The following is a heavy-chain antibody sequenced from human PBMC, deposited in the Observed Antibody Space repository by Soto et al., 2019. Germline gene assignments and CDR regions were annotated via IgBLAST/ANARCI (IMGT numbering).Heavy chain of an antibody. CDR2: INPYNANT. CDR1: GYTFTNHG. CDR3: ARDRVAGIWGDAFDI. V-gene: IGHV1-18*04. Sequence: QVQLVQSGAEMKKPGASVKVSCKTSGYTFTNHGINWVRQAPGQGLEWMGWINPYNANTNYAQKLQGRVTMTTDTSTSTAYMDLRSLTSDDTAVDYCARDRVAGIWGDAFDIWGQGTMFTVSS. D-gene: IGHD3-16*01. J-gene: IGHJ3*02.